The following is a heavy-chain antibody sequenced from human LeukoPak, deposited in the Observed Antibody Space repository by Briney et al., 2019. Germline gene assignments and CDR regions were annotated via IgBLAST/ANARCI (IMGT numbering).Heavy chain of an antibody. J-gene: IGHJ3*02. CDR1: GFTFSSYG. V-gene: IGHV3-30*02. Sequence: GGSLRLFCAAPGFTFSSYGMHWVRQAPGKGLEWVAFIRYDGSNKYYADSVKGRFTISRDNSKNTLYLQMNSLRAEDTAVYYCAKDRGGHSWEAFDIWGQGTMVTVSS. CDR3: AKDRGGHSWEAFDI. D-gene: IGHD1-26*01. CDR2: IRYDGSNK.